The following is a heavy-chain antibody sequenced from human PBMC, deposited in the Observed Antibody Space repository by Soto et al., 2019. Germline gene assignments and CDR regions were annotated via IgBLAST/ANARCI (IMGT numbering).Heavy chain of an antibody. V-gene: IGHV3-74*01. CDR2: ITSDGYNT. CDR3: ASLLWGAVTTDF. Sequence: EVQLVESGGGLVQPGGSLRLSCAASGLTFSSYWMHWVRQALGKGLLWVARITSDGYNTAYADSVKGRFTISRDNARNTLYLQMHSLRAEDTALYYCASLLWGAVTTDFWGQGTLVTVSS. J-gene: IGHJ4*02. D-gene: IGHD2-21*01. CDR1: GLTFSSYW.